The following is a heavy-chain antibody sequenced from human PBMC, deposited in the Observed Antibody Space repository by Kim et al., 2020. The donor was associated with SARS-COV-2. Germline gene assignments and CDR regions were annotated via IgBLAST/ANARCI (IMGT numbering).Heavy chain of an antibody. D-gene: IGHD3-3*01. Sequence: ASVKVSCKASGYTFTDYYIHWVRQAPGQGLEWMGWINPYSGDTNYAQKFQGRVTMTRDTSISTPYVELSSLRSDDTAVYYCARSAHFWSGHYLDLWGQGTLLTV. J-gene: IGHJ5*02. CDR3: ARSAHFWSGHYLDL. V-gene: IGHV1-2*02. CDR1: GYTFTDYY. CDR2: INPYSGDT.